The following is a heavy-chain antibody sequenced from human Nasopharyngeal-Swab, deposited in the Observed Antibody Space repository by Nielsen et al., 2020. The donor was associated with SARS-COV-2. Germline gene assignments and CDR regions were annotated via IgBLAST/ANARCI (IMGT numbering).Heavy chain of an antibody. J-gene: IGHJ6*02. CDR2: ISGSGGST. CDR1: GFTFSSYA. V-gene: IGHV3-23*01. CDR3: ATHGSGRIGGMDV. Sequence: GESLKISCAASGFTFSSYAMSWVRQALGKGLEWVSAISGSGGSTYYADSVKGRFTISRDNSKNTLYLQMNSLRAEDTAVYYCATHGSGRIGGMDVWGQGTTVTVSS. D-gene: IGHD3-10*01.